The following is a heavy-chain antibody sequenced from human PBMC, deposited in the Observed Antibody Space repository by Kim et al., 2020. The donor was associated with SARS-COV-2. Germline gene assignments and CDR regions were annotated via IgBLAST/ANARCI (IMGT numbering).Heavy chain of an antibody. CDR3: ARLDGYNLPFDY. D-gene: IGHD5-12*01. J-gene: IGHJ4*02. V-gene: IGHV1-69*02. Sequence: SVKVSCKASGGTFSSYTISWVRQAPGQGLEWMGRIIPILGIANYAQKFQGRVTITADKSTSTAYMELSSLRSEDTAVYYCARLDGYNLPFDYWGQGTLVTVSS. CDR2: IIPILGIA. CDR1: GGTFSSYT.